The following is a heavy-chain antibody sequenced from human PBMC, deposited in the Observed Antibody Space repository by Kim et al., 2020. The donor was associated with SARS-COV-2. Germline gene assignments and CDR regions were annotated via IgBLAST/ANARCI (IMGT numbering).Heavy chain of an antibody. V-gene: IGHV1-3*01. D-gene: IGHD5-18*01. CDR2: IYAGDGGT. J-gene: IGHJ4*02. CDR1: GYSFTKYT. CDR3: VRGLQGFDY. Sequence: ASVKVSCKASGYSFTKYTIQWVRRAPGQSLEWMGWIYAGDGGTKFAQNFQGRVTLTRDTSASTAYMELSSLTSEDTAVYYCVRGLQGFDYWGQGVLVTVSS.